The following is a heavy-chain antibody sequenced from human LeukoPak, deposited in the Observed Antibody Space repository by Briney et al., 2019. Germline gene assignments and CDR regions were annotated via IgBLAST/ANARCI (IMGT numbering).Heavy chain of an antibody. V-gene: IGHV3-23*01. CDR2: ISGSGGST. Sequence: GGSLRLSCAASGFTFSSYGMSWVRQAPGKGLEWVSAISGSGGSTYYADSVKGRFTISRDNSKNTLYLQMNSLRAENTAVYYCTSRVVALGSYWGQGTLVTVSS. CDR1: GFTFSSYG. CDR3: TSRVVALGSY. D-gene: IGHD2-15*01. J-gene: IGHJ4*02.